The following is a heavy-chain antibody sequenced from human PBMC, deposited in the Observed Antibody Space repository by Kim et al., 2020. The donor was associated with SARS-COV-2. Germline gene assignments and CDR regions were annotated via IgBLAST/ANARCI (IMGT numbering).Heavy chain of an antibody. CDR2: ISAYNGNT. J-gene: IGHJ4*02. CDR3: ARDSGYCTNGVCSDY. V-gene: IGHV1-18*01. Sequence: ASVKVSCKASGYTFTSYGISWVRQAPGQGLEWMGWISAYNGNTNYAQKLQGRVTMTTDTSTSTAYMELRSLRSDDTAVYYCARDSGYCTNGVCSDYWGQGTLVTVSS. CDR1: GYTFTSYG. D-gene: IGHD2-8*01.